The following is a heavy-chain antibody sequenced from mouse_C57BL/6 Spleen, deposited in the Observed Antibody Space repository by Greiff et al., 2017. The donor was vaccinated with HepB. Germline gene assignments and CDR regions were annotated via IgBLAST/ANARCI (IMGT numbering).Heavy chain of an antibody. J-gene: IGHJ4*01. Sequence: QVQLKESGAELVRPGASVTLSCKASGYTFTDYEMHWVKQTPVHGLEWIGAIDPETGGTAYNQKFKGKAILTADKSSSTAYMALRSLTSEDSAVYYCTRRVSHYYAMDYWGQGTSVTVSS. D-gene: IGHD2-10*02. CDR3: TRRVSHYYAMDY. V-gene: IGHV1-15*01. CDR2: IDPETGGT. CDR1: GYTFTDYE.